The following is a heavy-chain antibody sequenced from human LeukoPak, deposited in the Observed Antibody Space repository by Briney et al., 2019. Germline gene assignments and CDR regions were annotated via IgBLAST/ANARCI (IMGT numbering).Heavy chain of an antibody. Sequence: GGSLRLSCAASGFTFSDYYMSWIRQAPGKGLEWVSYISSSSSYTNYADSVKGRFTISRVNAKNSLYLQMNSLRAEDTAVYYCARESTYYYDSSGYTPFHAFDIWGQGTMVTVSS. D-gene: IGHD3-22*01. V-gene: IGHV3-11*06. CDR3: ARESTYYYDSSGYTPFHAFDI. CDR1: GFTFSDYY. CDR2: ISSSSSYT. J-gene: IGHJ3*02.